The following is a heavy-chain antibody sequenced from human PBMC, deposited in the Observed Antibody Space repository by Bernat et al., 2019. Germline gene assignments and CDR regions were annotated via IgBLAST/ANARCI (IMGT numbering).Heavy chain of an antibody. D-gene: IGHD6-19*01. CDR2: ISYDGSNK. J-gene: IGHJ4*02. Sequence: QVQLVESGGGVVQPGRSLRLSCAASGFTFSSYGMHWVRQAPGKGLEWVAVISYDGSNKYYADSVKGRFTISRDNSKNTLYLQMNSLRAEDTAVYYCARKSSGWSIFDYWGQGTLVTVSS. CDR3: ARKSSGWSIFDY. CDR1: GFTFSSYG. V-gene: IGHV3-30*03.